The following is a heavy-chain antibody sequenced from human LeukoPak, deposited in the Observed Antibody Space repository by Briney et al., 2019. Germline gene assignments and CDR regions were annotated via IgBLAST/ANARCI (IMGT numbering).Heavy chain of an antibody. V-gene: IGHV3-66*01. J-gene: IGHJ3*02. Sequence: PGGSLRLSRVAAGLTVNSNYISWVRQAPGKVLELVSLTYSGGSSYYADSVKGRFTISSDIPKNTLYLQMNSLRAEDTAVYYCARTPDALDIWGQGTLVTVSS. CDR3: ARTPDALDI. CDR1: GLTVNSNY. CDR2: TYSGGSS.